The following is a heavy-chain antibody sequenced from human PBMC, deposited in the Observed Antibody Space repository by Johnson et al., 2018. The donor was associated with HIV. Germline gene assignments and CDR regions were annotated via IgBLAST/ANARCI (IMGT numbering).Heavy chain of an antibody. CDR1: GFTVSSNY. D-gene: IGHD5-24*01. CDR2: ISSCVHT. CDR3: AIACRDGYTCDAFDI. Sequence: VQLVESGGGLIQPGGSLRLSCAVSGFTVSSNYMSWVHQAPGKGLEWVSVISSCVHTYYADSVQGRFTISRDNSKNTLYLQMNSLRADDTAVYYCAIACRDGYTCDAFDIWGQGTMVTVSS. J-gene: IGHJ3*02. V-gene: IGHV3-66*03.